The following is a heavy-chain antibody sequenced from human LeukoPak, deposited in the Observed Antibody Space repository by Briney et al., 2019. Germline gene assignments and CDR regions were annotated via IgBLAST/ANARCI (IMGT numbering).Heavy chain of an antibody. J-gene: IGHJ4*02. CDR1: GFTFSSYW. CDR2: INSDGSST. V-gene: IGHV3-74*01. D-gene: IGHD3-22*01. CDR3: ARDYYYDSSGFYPPFDY. Sequence: GGSLRLSCAASGFTFSSYWMHWVRQAPGKGLVWVSRINSDGSSTTYADSVKGRFTISRDDAKNTLYLQMNSLRAEDTALYYCARDYYYDSSGFYPPFDYWGQGTLVTVSS.